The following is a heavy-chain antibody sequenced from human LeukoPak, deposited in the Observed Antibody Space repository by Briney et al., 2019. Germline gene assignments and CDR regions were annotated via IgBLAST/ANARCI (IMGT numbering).Heavy chain of an antibody. J-gene: IGHJ6*02. V-gene: IGHV3-33*01. CDR3: ARSGSTYYYGMDV. Sequence: GGSLRLSCAAAGFTFSSYGMHRVRQGPGKGLEGVTFIWYDGTDKNYADSVKGRFTISRDNSKNTLYLQMNSLRAEDTAVYYCARSGSTYYYGMDVWGQGTTVTVSS. D-gene: IGHD3-10*01. CDR1: GFTFSSYG. CDR2: IWYDGTDK.